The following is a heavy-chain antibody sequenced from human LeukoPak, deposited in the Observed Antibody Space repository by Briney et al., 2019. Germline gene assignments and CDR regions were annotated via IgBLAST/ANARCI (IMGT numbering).Heavy chain of an antibody. CDR2: ISDDGNNK. CDR3: ASVDDLDAFAM. V-gene: IGHV3-30*04. D-gene: IGHD5-12*01. CDR1: GFTFSSHA. J-gene: IGHJ3*02. Sequence: GSLRLSCAASGFTFSSHAMHWVRQAPGKGLEWVAVISDDGNNKYYVESVKGRFTISRDNSKNTLYLEMNSLRGEDTAVYYGASVDDLDAFAMWGQGTMVTVSS.